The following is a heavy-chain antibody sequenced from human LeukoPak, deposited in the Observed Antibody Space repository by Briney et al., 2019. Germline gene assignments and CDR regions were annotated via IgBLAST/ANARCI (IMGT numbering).Heavy chain of an antibody. CDR2: IYYSGST. Sequence: SETLSLTCTVSGGSISSGDYYWSWIRQPPGKGLEWIGYIYYSGSTNYNPSLKSRVTISVDTSKNQFSLKLSSVTAADTAVYYCATMKGYSYGYGYWGQGTLVTVSS. CDR3: ATMKGYSYGYGY. CDR1: GGSISSGDYY. J-gene: IGHJ4*02. V-gene: IGHV4-30-4*01. D-gene: IGHD5-18*01.